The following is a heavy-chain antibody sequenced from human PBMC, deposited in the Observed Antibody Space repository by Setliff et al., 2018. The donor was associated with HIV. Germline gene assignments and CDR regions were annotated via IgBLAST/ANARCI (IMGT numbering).Heavy chain of an antibody. J-gene: IGHJ2*01. Sequence: ASETLSLTCAVYGGSFSTYYWTWIRQPPGKGLEWIGEINHSGNTDYNPSLKSRVTISVDTPKKHFSLKLTSVTAADTAVYFCAREYSSSSANWYFDLWGRGTLVTVSS. CDR3: AREYSSSSANWYFDL. D-gene: IGHD6-6*01. CDR2: INHSGNT. CDR1: GGSFSTYY. V-gene: IGHV4-34*01.